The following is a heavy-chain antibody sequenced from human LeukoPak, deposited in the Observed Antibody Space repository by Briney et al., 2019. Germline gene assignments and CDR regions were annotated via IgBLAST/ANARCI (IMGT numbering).Heavy chain of an antibody. CDR3: ARVYYDSSGYSFDY. J-gene: IGHJ4*02. CDR1: GGSISSGSYY. Sequence: SETLSLTCTVSGGSISSGSYYWSWIRQPAGKGLEWIGRIYTSGSTNYNPSLKSRVTISVDTSKNQFSLKLSSVTAADTAVYYCARVYYDSSGYSFDYWGQGTLVTVSS. D-gene: IGHD3-22*01. V-gene: IGHV4-61*02. CDR2: IYTSGST.